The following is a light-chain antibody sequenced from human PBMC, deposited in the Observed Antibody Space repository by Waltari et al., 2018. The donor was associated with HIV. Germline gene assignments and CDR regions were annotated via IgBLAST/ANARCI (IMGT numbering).Light chain of an antibody. J-gene: IGKJ3*01. Sequence: EIVLTQSPGTLSLSPGERATLSCRTVQRISNRLLAWYQQKAGQAPRLLIYGVSSRATGTPERFSGSGSETDCTLTISRLEPEDSAVYYCQQYGTSPFTFGPGTKVDI. CDR2: GVS. CDR1: QRISNRL. CDR3: QQYGTSPFT. V-gene: IGKV3-20*01.